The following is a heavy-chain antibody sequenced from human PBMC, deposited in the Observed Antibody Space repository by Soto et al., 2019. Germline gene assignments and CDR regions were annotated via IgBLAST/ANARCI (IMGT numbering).Heavy chain of an antibody. V-gene: IGHV1-18*01. CDR1: GYTFTNYG. CDR2: ITAENGKT. CDR3: ARDLERYCSSSTCSSFFDN. J-gene: IGHJ4*02. D-gene: IGHD2-2*01. Sequence: QVQLVQSGAEVKKTGASVTVSCKASGYTFTNYGISWVRQASGQGLEWLGWITAENGKTNYAQKFQGRVAMTTDRFTSTAYMELRSLRSDDTAVYYCARDLERYCSSSTCSSFFDNWGQGTLVTVSS.